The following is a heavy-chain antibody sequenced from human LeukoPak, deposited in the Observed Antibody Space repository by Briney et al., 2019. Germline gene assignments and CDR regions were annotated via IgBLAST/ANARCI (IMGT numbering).Heavy chain of an antibody. D-gene: IGHD6-6*01. Sequence: PGGSLRLSCAASGFTFSSYSMNWVRQAPGKGLEWVSSISSSSYIYYADSVKGRFTISRDNAKNSLYLQMNSLRAEDTAVYYCARDTPTEYSSSSDDYYYYYGMDVWGQGTTVTVSS. CDR2: ISSSSYI. J-gene: IGHJ6*02. CDR1: GFTFSSYS. CDR3: ARDTPTEYSSSSDDYYYYYGMDV. V-gene: IGHV3-21*01.